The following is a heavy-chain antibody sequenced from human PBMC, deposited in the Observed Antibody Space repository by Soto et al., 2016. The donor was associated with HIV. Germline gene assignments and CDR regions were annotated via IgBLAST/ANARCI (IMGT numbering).Heavy chain of an antibody. CDR3: TTDMVDSSSWYSVFSYGNDAFDI. V-gene: IGHV3-15*01. Sequence: EVQLVESGGGLVKPGGSLRLSCAASGFTFSNAWMSWVRQAPGKGLEWVGRIKSKTDDGTTDYAAPVKGRFTISRDDSKNTMYLQMNSLKTEDTAVYYCTTDMVDSSSWYSVFSYGNDAFDIWAKGQWSPSLQ. D-gene: IGHD6-13*01. CDR2: IKSKTDDGTT. J-gene: IGHJ3*02. CDR1: GFTFSNAW.